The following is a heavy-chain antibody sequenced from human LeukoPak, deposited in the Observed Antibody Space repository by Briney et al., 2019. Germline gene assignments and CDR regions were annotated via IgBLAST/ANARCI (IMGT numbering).Heavy chain of an antibody. J-gene: IGHJ3*02. D-gene: IGHD2-2*01. Sequence: PGGSLRLSCAASGFSFSTYWMSWVRQAPGKGLEWVANIKQDGSQKYYVDSVKGRFTISRDNAKNSLYLQMNSLRAEDTAVYYCARHAGGDAFDIWGKGTMVTVSS. CDR3: ARHAGGDAFDI. V-gene: IGHV3-7*01. CDR2: IKQDGSQK. CDR1: GFSFSTYW.